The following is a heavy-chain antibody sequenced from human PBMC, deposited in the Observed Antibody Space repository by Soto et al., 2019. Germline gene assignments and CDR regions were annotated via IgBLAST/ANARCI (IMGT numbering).Heavy chain of an antibody. CDR3: ALRSMAVVPEY. CDR1: GDSISTYY. V-gene: IGHV4-59*01. CDR2: LYYGRSA. D-gene: IGHD3-22*01. J-gene: IGHJ4*02. Sequence: QVQLQESGPGLVKPSETLSLTCAVSGDSISTYYCMWIRQPPGKGLESIGYLYYGRSAIYNPSLKSRVTLSVDTSTNQCSLTLSSMTAADTAVYYCALRSMAVVPEYWGQGTLVTVSS.